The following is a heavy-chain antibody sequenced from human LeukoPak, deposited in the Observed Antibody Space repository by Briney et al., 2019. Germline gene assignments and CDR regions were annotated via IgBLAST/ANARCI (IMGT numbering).Heavy chain of an antibody. CDR2: IKTDGSHT. CDR1: GFTFSTSS. J-gene: IGHJ4*02. CDR3: TRCFSATGPECFDF. Sequence: GGSLRLSGAASGFTFSTSSMHWVRQAPGKWLVWVSHIKTDGSHTTYADSVKGRFTISRDNAQNTLYLQMTSLRAEDTAVCYCTRCFSATGPECFDFWGQGTLVIVSS. D-gene: IGHD2/OR15-2a*01. V-gene: IGHV3-74*01.